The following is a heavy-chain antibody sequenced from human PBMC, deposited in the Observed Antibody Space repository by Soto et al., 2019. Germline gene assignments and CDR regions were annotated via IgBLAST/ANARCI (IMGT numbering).Heavy chain of an antibody. CDR1: GYTFTSYG. Sequence: GASVKVSCKASGYTFTSYGISWVRQAPGQGLEWMGWISAYNGNTNYAQKLQGRVTMTTDTSTSTAYMELRSLRSDDTAVYYCARDPLHSNGWYYYYYGMDVWGQGTTVTVSS. J-gene: IGHJ6*02. V-gene: IGHV1-18*01. CDR2: ISAYNGNT. D-gene: IGHD6-19*01. CDR3: ARDPLHSNGWYYYYYGMDV.